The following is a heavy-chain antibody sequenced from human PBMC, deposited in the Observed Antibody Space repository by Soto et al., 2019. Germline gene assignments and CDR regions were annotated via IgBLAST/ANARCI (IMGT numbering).Heavy chain of an antibody. V-gene: IGHV3-9*01. Sequence: EVQLVESGGGLVQPGRSLRLSCAASGFTFDDYAMHWVRQAPGKGLEWVSGISWNSGSIGYADSVKGRFTMSRDNAKNSLYLQMNSLRAEDTALYYCAKSRWLLLHLDYWGQGTLVTVSS. D-gene: IGHD3-22*01. CDR2: ISWNSGSI. J-gene: IGHJ4*02. CDR1: GFTFDDYA. CDR3: AKSRWLLLHLDY.